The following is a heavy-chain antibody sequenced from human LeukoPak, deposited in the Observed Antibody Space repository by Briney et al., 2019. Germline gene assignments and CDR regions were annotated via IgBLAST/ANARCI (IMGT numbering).Heavy chain of an antibody. D-gene: IGHD6-6*01. J-gene: IGHJ4*02. CDR3: ARVLYSSSSFDY. V-gene: IGHV3-33*01. CDR1: GFTFSSYG. CDR2: IWYDGSNK. Sequence: GAPLRLSCGAAGFTFSSYGMHWVRQAPGKGLEWVAVIWYDGSNKYYADSVKGRFTISRDNSKNTLYLQMNSLRAEDTAVYYCARVLYSSSSFDYWGQGTLVTVSS.